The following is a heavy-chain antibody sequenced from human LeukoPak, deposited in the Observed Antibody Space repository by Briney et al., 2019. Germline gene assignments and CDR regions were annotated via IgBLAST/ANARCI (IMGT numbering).Heavy chain of an antibody. V-gene: IGHV4-34*01. J-gene: IGHJ4*02. CDR1: GGSFSGYY. CDR2: INHSGST. CDR3: ARGQAAAGNRGIDY. D-gene: IGHD6-13*01. Sequence: SETLSLTCAVYGGSFSGYYWSWIRQPPGKGLEWIGEINHSGSTNYNPSLKSRVTVSVDTSKDQFSLKLSSVTAADTAVYYCARGQAAAGNRGIDYWGQGTLVTVSS.